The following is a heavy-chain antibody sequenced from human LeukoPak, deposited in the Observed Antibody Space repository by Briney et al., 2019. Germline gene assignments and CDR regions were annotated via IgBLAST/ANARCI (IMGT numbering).Heavy chain of an antibody. D-gene: IGHD3-9*01. Sequence: SGGSLRLSCAASGFTFSNYGMHWVRQAPGKGLEWVAIISYDGSNKYYADSVKGRFTISRDNSKNTLYLQMNSLRAEDTAVYYCAKSCLDTYYDTLTGSDYWGQGTLVTVSS. J-gene: IGHJ4*02. V-gene: IGHV3-30*18. CDR3: AKSCLDTYYDTLTGSDY. CDR1: GFTFSNYG. CDR2: ISYDGSNK.